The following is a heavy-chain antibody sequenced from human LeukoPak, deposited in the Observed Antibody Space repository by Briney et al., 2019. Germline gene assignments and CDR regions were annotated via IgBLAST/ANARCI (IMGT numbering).Heavy chain of an antibody. D-gene: IGHD3-22*01. Sequence: ASVKVSCKASGYTFTSYYMHWVRQAPGQGLEWMGIINPSGGSTSYAQKFQGRVTMTRDTSTSTVYMELSSLRSEDTAVYYCARNGYYDTSGYYYYYYMDVWGKGTTVTVSS. CDR1: GYTFTSYY. V-gene: IGHV1-46*01. CDR2: INPSGGST. CDR3: ARNGYYDTSGYYYYYYMDV. J-gene: IGHJ6*03.